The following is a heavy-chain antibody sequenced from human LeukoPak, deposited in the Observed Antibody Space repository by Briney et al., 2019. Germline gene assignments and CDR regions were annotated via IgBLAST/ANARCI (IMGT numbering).Heavy chain of an antibody. CDR2: IYYSGST. D-gene: IGHD6-19*01. J-gene: IGHJ4*02. CDR1: GGSISGSSYY. Sequence: SETLSLTCTVSGGSISGSSYYWGWIRQPPGKGLEWIGSIYYSGSTYYNPSLKSRVTISVDTSKNQFSLKLSSVTAADTAVYYCARRMVAVAEGDLFDYWGQGTLVTVSS. V-gene: IGHV4-39*01. CDR3: ARRMVAVAEGDLFDY.